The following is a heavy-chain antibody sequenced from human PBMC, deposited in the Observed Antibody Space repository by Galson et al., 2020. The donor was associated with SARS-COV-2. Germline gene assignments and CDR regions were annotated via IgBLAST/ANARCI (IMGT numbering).Heavy chain of an antibody. D-gene: IGHD3-9*01. CDR2: IYYSGIT. V-gene: IGHV4-31*02. CDR1: GGSISSGGYY. J-gene: IGHJ4*02. Sequence: SQTLSLTCTVSGGSISSGGYYWSWIRQHPGKGLEWIGYIYYSGITYYNPSLKSRVTISVDTSKNQFSLKLSSVTAADTAVYYCARELRYFDWLHFDYWGQGTLVTVSS. CDR3: ARELRYFDWLHFDY.